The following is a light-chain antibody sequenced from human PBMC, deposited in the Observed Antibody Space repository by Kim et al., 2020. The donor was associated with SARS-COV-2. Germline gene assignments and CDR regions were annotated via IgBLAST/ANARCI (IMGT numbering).Light chain of an antibody. Sequence: VPAADTASSTCSRDELPEKYDYWCQQKPRGPPVVVIYKDSERPSGMPRRFSCTSSGTTITLIISGVQAEDEADYYCQSADSSGTYVFGSGTKVTVL. CDR3: QSADSSGTYV. J-gene: IGLJ1*01. CDR1: ELPEKY. CDR2: KDS. V-gene: IGLV3-25*03.